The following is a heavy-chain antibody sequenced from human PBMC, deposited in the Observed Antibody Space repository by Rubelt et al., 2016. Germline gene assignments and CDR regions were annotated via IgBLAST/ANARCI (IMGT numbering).Heavy chain of an antibody. CDR1: GGSISSSSYY. D-gene: IGHD4-17*01. J-gene: IGHJ5*02. CDR2: IYYSGST. V-gene: IGHV4-39*07. Sequence: QLQLQESGPGLVKPSETLSLTCTVSGGSISSSSYYWGWIRQPPGKGLEWIGRIYYSGSTYYNPSLKIRVTISLETSKNQFSLTLSSVTAADTALYYCARDLCNRYGDYYNWFDPWGQGTLVTVSS. CDR3: ARDLCNRYGDYYNWFDP.